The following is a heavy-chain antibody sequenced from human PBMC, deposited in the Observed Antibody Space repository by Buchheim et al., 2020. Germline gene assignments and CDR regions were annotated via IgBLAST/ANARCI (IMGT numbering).Heavy chain of an antibody. CDR2: ISGSGGST. V-gene: IGHV3-23*01. CDR3: AKVTYYYDSSGSDFGYYYGMDV. Sequence: EVQLLESGGGLVQPGGSLRLSCAASGFTFSSYAMSWVRQAPGKGLEWVSAISGSGGSTYYADSVKGRFTISRDNSKNTLYLQMNSLGAEDTAVYYCAKVTYYYDSSGSDFGYYYGMDVWGQGTT. J-gene: IGHJ6*02. CDR1: GFTFSSYA. D-gene: IGHD3-22*01.